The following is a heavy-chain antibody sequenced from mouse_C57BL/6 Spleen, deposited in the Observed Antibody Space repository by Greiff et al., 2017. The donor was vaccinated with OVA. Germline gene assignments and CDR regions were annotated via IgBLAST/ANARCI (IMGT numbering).Heavy chain of an antibody. CDR1: GYTFTSYW. CDR2: IDPSDSYT. D-gene: IGHD2-2*01. Sequence: QVQLQQSGAELVMPGASVKLSCKASGYTFTSYWMHWVKQRPGQGLEWIGEIDPSDSYTNYNQKFKGKSTLTVDKSSSTAYMQLSSLTSEDSAVYYCARSRGDGYDYFDYWGQGTTLTVSS. CDR3: ARSRGDGYDYFDY. J-gene: IGHJ2*01. V-gene: IGHV1-69*01.